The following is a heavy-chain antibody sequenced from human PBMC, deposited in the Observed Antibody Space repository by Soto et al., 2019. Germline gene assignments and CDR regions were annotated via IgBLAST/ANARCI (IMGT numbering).Heavy chain of an antibody. CDR1: GFPFSNAG. Sequence: GGSLRLSCACSGFPFSNAGIHWVRHVTGKGLEWVGRIKSRALGGTTDFAAPVRGRFAITRDDSRNVAYMQMNSLHTEDAAVYYCTTDSYSSMVVVRFDYWGHGSLVTVSS. D-gene: IGHD2-15*01. V-gene: IGHV3-15*07. J-gene: IGHJ4*01. CDR2: IKSRALGGTT. CDR3: TTDSYSSMVVVRFDY.